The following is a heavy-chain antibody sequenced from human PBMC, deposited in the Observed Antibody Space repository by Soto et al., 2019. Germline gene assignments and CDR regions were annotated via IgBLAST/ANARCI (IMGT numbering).Heavy chain of an antibody. CDR1: GFTFSSYA. Sequence: PGGSLRLSCAASGFTFSSYAMSWVRQAPGKGLEWVSAITGSGDSTYYADSVKGRFTVSRDNSKNTLYLQMNSLRAEDTAVYYCARDPARDIVATISGQGAFDIWGQGTMVTVSS. V-gene: IGHV3-23*01. CDR2: ITGSGDST. J-gene: IGHJ3*02. D-gene: IGHD5-12*01. CDR3: ARDPARDIVATISGQGAFDI.